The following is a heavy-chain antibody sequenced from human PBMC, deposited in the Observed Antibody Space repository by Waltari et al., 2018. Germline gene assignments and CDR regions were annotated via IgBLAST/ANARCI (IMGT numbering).Heavy chain of an antibody. J-gene: IGHJ4*02. CDR3: ARGGWYYFDY. D-gene: IGHD6-19*01. Sequence: EVQLVESGGGLVQPGGSLRLSCPASGFTFSSYWMSWVRQAPGKGLEWVANIKQDGSEKYYVDSVKGRFTISRDNAKNSLYLQMNSLRAEDTAVYYCARGGWYYFDYWGQGTLVTVSS. V-gene: IGHV3-7*01. CDR1: GFTFSSYW. CDR2: IKQDGSEK.